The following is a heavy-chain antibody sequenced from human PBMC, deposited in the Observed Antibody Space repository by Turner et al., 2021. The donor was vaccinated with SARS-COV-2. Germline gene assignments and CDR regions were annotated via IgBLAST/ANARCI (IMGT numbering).Heavy chain of an antibody. CDR2: IYYSGST. CDR3: ARGPGSLVVVAATGAFDY. Sequence: QVQLQESGPGLVKPSQTLSLPCTVPGRSISSGGYYWSWIRQHPGKALEWIGYIYYSGSTYYNPSLKSRVTISVDTSKNQFSLKLSSVTAADTAVYYCARGPGSLVVVAATGAFDYWGQGTLVTVSS. CDR1: GRSISSGGYY. V-gene: IGHV4-31*03. J-gene: IGHJ4*02. D-gene: IGHD2-15*01.